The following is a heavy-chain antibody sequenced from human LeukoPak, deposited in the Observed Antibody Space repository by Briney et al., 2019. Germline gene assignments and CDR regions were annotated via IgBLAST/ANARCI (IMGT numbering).Heavy chain of an antibody. CDR3: AREAVAGVFDY. J-gene: IGHJ4*02. CDR1: GFTFSSYW. D-gene: IGHD6-19*01. CDR2: ISSSSSYI. Sequence: GGSLRLSCAASGFTFSSYWMNWFRQAPEKGLEWVSSISSSSSYIYYADSVKGRFTISRDNAKNSLYLQMNSLRAEDTAVYYCAREAVAGVFDYWGQGTLVTVSS. V-gene: IGHV3-21*01.